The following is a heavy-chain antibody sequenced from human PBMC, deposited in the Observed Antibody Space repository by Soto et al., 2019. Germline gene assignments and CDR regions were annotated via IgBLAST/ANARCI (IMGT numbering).Heavy chain of an antibody. CDR3: ARDSGHCTSTSCYYYYGMDV. CDR1: GFTFSSYW. D-gene: IGHD2-2*01. V-gene: IGHV3-7*03. Sequence: PGGSLRLSCAASGFTFSSYWMSWVRQAPGKGLEWVANMKQDGSERNYLDSVKGRSTISRDNAKKSLYLQMNSLRAEDTAVYYCARDSGHCTSTSCYYYYGMDVWGQGTTVTVSS. CDR2: MKQDGSER. J-gene: IGHJ6*02.